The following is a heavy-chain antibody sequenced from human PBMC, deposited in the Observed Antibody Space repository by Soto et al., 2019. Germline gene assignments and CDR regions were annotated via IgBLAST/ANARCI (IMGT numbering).Heavy chain of an antibody. J-gene: IGHJ5*02. CDR1: GGTFSSYA. Sequence: GASVKVSCKASGGTFSSYAISWVRQATGQGLEWMGWMNPNSGNTGYAQKFQGRVTMTRNTSISTAYMELSSLRSEDTAVYYCARVLSLYSSGWYKGNNWFDPWGQGALVTVSS. D-gene: IGHD6-19*01. V-gene: IGHV1-8*02. CDR3: ARVLSLYSSGWYKGNNWFDP. CDR2: MNPNSGNT.